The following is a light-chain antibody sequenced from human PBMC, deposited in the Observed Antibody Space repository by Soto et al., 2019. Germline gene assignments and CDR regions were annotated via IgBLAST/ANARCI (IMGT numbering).Light chain of an antibody. V-gene: IGKV3-20*01. CDR2: DTY. CDR3: QLYRTSPWT. CDR1: QSVNTNY. Sequence: DIVLTQFPDTLSLSPGERATLSCRASQSVNTNYLAWYQQRPGQPPRLVVYDTYTRASGFPDRFSGSVSGTDFTLTISRVEPQDFAVYFCQLYRTSPWTFGRGTKVDIK. J-gene: IGKJ1*01.